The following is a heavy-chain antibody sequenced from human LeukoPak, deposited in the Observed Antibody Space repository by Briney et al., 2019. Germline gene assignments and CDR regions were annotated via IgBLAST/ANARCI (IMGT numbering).Heavy chain of an antibody. Sequence: ASVKVSCKASGYTCTGYYMHWVRQAPGQGLEWMGWINPNSCGTNYAQKFQGRVTMTRDTSISTAYMELSRLRSDDTAVYYCASLWFGELSYFDYWGQGTLVTVSS. J-gene: IGHJ4*02. V-gene: IGHV1-2*02. CDR2: INPNSCGT. CDR3: ASLWFGELSYFDY. CDR1: GYTCTGYY. D-gene: IGHD3-10*01.